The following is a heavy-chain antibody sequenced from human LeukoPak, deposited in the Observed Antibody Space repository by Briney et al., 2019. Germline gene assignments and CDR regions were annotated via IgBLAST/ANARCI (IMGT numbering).Heavy chain of an antibody. J-gene: IGHJ3*02. CDR3: ARERQDTILHSGAFDI. CDR1: GFTFSTYF. Sequence: PGRSLRLSCAASGFTFSTYFMHWVRQAPGKGLEWVADIASDGSHTFYVESVKGRFTISRDNSKNTLYLQMNSLIAEDTAVYFCARERQDTILHSGAFDIWGRGTMVTVSS. D-gene: IGHD2-21*01. CDR2: IASDGSHT. V-gene: IGHV3-30-3*01.